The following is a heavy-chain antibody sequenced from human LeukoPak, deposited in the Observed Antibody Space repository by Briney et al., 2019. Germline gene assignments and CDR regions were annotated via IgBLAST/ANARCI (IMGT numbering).Heavy chain of an antibody. V-gene: IGHV4-34*01. D-gene: IGHD6-13*01. CDR3: ARASYSSSWYAVDY. CDR2: INHSGST. CDR1: GRSFSGYY. J-gene: IGHJ4*02. Sequence: PSETLSLTCAVYGRSFSGYYWSWIRQPPGKGLEWIGEINHSGSTNYNPSLKSRVTISVDTSKNQFSLKLSSVTAADTAVYYCARASYSSSWYAVDYWGQGTLVTVSS.